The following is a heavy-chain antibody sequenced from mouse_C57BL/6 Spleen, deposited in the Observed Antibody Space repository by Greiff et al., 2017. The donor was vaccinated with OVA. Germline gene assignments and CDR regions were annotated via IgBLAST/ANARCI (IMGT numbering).Heavy chain of an antibody. CDR1: GYAFSSSW. D-gene: IGHD2-2*01. Sequence: VQVVESGPELVKPGASVKISCKASGYAFSSSWMNWVKQRPGKGLEWIGRIYPGDGDTNYNGKFKGKATLTADKDSSTAYMQLSSLTSENTAVYFCAREGYDGGGWYFDVWGTGTTVTVSS. CDR3: AREGYDGGGWYFDV. CDR2: IYPGDGDT. J-gene: IGHJ1*03. V-gene: IGHV1-82*01.